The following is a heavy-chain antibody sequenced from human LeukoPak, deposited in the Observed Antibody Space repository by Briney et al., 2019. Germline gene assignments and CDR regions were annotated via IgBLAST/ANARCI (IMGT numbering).Heavy chain of an antibody. D-gene: IGHD2/OR15-2a*01. V-gene: IGHV4-59*01. Sequence: SETLSLTCTVSGGSISNYYWSWIRQPPGKGLEWIGYIYYSGSTKYNPSLKGRVTISLDTSKNQLSLKLSSVTAADTAVYYCARDPSYLRGMDVWGQGTTVTVSS. J-gene: IGHJ6*02. CDR2: IYYSGST. CDR1: GGSISNYY. CDR3: ARDPSYLRGMDV.